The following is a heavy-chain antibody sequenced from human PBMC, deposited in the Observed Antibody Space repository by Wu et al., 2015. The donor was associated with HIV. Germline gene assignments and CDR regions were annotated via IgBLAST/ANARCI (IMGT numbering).Heavy chain of an antibody. D-gene: IGHD3-3*01. J-gene: IGHJ3*01. CDR2: MNSNNGKT. CDR1: GYTITTYD. Sequence: QVQLVQSGAEVKKPGASVKVSCQASGYTITTYDFNWVRQAPGQGLEWMGWMNSNNGKTGYGQKFQGRVAMTRNISTRTAYMELSSLRSEDTAIYYCARDSKYYDLWSDYLPDAFHVWGQGTMVIVSS. V-gene: IGHV1-8*01. CDR3: ARDSKYYDLWSDYLPDAFHV.